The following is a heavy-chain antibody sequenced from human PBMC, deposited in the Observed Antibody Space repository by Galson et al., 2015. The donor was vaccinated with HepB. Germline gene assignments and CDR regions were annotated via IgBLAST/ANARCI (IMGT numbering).Heavy chain of an antibody. J-gene: IGHJ6*02. CDR1: GDSASSSSAA. CDR2: TYYRSKCNN. D-gene: IGHD3-10*01. Sequence: CAISGDSASSSSAARNWIRQSPSSGLEWLGRTYYRSKCNNDYAESLKSRITINPYTSKNQFSLQLNSVTPEDTAVYYCARGERIWFDDVGSGYYYYYAMDVWGQGTTVTVSS. V-gene: IGHV6-1*01. CDR3: ARGERIWFDDVGSGYYYYYAMDV.